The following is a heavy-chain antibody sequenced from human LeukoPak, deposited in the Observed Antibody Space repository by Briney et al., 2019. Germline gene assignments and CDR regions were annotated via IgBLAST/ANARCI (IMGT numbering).Heavy chain of an antibody. CDR2: IYTSGST. J-gene: IGHJ4*02. V-gene: IGHV4-4*07. Sequence: PSETLSLTCTVSGGSISSYYWSWIRQPAGKGLEWIGRIYTSGSTNYNPSLKSRVTMSVDTPKNQFSLKLSSVTAADTAVYYCARDALSRGRYYALWGQGTLVTVSS. CDR3: ARDALSRGRYYAL. CDR1: GGSISSYY. D-gene: IGHD1-26*01.